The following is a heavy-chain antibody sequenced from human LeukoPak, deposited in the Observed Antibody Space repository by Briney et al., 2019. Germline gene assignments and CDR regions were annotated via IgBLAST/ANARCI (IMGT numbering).Heavy chain of an antibody. D-gene: IGHD3-22*01. CDR1: GXSISSYY. CDR2: IYYSGST. J-gene: IGHJ5*02. V-gene: IGHV4-59*01. CDR3: ARHRYYYDSSGYYYQP. Sequence: PSETLSLTFTVSGXSISSYYWSWIRQPPGKGLEWIGYIYYSGSTNYNPSLKSRVTISVDTSKNQFSLRLSSVTAADTAVYYCARHRYYYDSSGYYYQPWGQGTLVTVSS.